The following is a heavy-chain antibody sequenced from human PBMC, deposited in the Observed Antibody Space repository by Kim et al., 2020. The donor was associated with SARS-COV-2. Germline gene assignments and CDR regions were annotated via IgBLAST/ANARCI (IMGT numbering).Heavy chain of an antibody. CDR1: GYSFSHYW. V-gene: IGHV5-10-1*01. CDR3: ARSGYCSGGNCYFDF. Sequence: GESLKISCQGSGYSFSHYWITRVRQMPGKGLEWMGRIDCSDSSANYNPSFQGHVTFAVDKSIRTAYLQWRSLETSDTATYYCARSGYCSGGNCYFDFWGQ. J-gene: IGHJ4*02. CDR2: IDCSDSSA. D-gene: IGHD2-15*01.